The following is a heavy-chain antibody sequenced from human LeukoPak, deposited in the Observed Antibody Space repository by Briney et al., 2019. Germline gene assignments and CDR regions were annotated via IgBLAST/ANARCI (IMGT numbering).Heavy chain of an antibody. Sequence: ASVKVSCKASGYTFTGYYMLWVRQAPGQGLEWMGWINPNSGGTNYAQKFQGRVTMTRDTSISTAYMELSRLRSDDTAVYYCAGEDTAMAQCFDYWGQGTLVTVSS. V-gene: IGHV1-2*02. CDR1: GYTFTGYY. D-gene: IGHD5-18*01. CDR2: INPNSGGT. J-gene: IGHJ4*02. CDR3: AGEDTAMAQCFDY.